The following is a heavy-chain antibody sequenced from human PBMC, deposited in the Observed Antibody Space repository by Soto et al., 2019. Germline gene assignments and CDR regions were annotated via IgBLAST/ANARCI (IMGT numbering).Heavy chain of an antibody. Sequence: QGQLVQSGPEAKKPGASVKVSCKASGYTFSRYGISWVPQAPGQGLEWMGWISGYNGDTKYAQKVQGRVTMTIDTSTYTAYMELRSLTSDDTAIYYCAKNGQPPYYYYGMDVWGQGTTVTVSS. CDR3: AKNGQPPYYYYGMDV. J-gene: IGHJ6*02. CDR1: GYTFSRYG. D-gene: IGHD2-8*01. CDR2: ISGYNGDT. V-gene: IGHV1-18*01.